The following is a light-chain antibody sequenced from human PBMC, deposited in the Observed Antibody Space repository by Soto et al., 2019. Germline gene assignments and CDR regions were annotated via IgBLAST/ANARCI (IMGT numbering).Light chain of an antibody. CDR2: EAS. V-gene: IGKV2D-29*01. Sequence: DVVLTQTPLSLSVTTGQSASISCKSTQSLLHSDGKTYLYWYLQKPGQPPQLLIYEASKRFSGVPDRFSGSGSGTEYTLKISRVEAEDAGVYYCMQCIQPPLFTFGPGTKVDIK. CDR3: MQCIQPPLFT. J-gene: IGKJ3*01. CDR1: QSLLHSDGKTY.